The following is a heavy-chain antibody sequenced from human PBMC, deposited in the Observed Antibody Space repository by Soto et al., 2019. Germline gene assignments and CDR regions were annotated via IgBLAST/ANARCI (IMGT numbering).Heavy chain of an antibody. J-gene: IGHJ5*02. Sequence: GGSLRLSCAASGFTFSSYEMNWVRQAPGKGLEWVSDISSSGSSINYADSVKGRFTISRDNAKNSLYLQMNSRRAEDTAVYYCARPIGSGHNWFDPWGQGTLVTVSS. CDR3: ARPIGSGHNWFDP. V-gene: IGHV3-48*03. CDR2: ISSSGSSI. CDR1: GFTFSSYE. D-gene: IGHD2-15*01.